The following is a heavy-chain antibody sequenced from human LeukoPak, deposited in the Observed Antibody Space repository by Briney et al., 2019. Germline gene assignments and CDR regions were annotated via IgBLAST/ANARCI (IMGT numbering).Heavy chain of an antibody. V-gene: IGHV3-30*02. CDR2: IRYDGSYK. D-gene: IGHD6-19*01. CDR1: GFTFRSYG. Sequence: PGRSLRLSCIASGFTFRSYGMHWVRQAPGKGLEWVAFIRYDGSYKYYADSVKGRFTISRDNSKNTLYLQMNSLRAEDTAVYYCANGGSGYGSGWYGVAGDYWGQGTLVTVSS. J-gene: IGHJ4*02. CDR3: ANGGSGYGSGWYGVAGDY.